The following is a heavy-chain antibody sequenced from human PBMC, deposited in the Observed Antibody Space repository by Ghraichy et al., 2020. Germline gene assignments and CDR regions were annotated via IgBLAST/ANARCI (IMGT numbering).Heavy chain of an antibody. V-gene: IGHV3-21*01. CDR3: ARDSGDSHLNYYYYYYMDV. CDR2: ISSSSYI. J-gene: IGHJ6*03. D-gene: IGHD2-21*02. Sequence: GGSLRLSCAASGFTFSSYSMNWVRQAPGKGLEWVSSISSSSYIYYADSVKGRFTISRDNAKNSLYLQMNSLRAEDTAVFYCARDSGDSHLNYYYYYYMDVWGKGTTVTVSS. CDR1: GFTFSSYS.